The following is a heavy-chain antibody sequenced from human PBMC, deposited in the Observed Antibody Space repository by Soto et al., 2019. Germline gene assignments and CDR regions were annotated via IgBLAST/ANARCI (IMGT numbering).Heavy chain of an antibody. CDR3: AREVQVHTPAFVY. D-gene: IGHD3-10*01. V-gene: IGHV1-69*01. CDR2: ISPMFGAA. J-gene: IGHJ4*02. Sequence: QVQLVQSGAEMKKPGSSVKVSCQSSGGTFNTYAMNWVRQAPGQGPEWMGDISPMFGAANYAPKFQGRVTSTAEESTGTSYMQLSSLTSEDTALYCCAREVQVHTPAFVYGGQGTRVTVSS. CDR1: GGTFNTYA.